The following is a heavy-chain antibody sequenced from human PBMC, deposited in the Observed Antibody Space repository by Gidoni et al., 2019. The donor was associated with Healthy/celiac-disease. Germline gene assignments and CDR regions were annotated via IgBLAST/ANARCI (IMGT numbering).Heavy chain of an antibody. D-gene: IGHD3-10*01. V-gene: IGHV1-69*01. CDR2: IIPIFGTA. CDR3: SSCPSEKYGAGSYYKGGIIY. CDR1: GGTFSSYA. Sequence: QVQLVQSGAEVKKPGSSVKVSCKASGGTFSSYAIRWVRQAPGQGLEWMGGIIPIFGTANYAQKFQGRVTITADESTSTAYMELSSLRAEDTAVYYCSSCPSEKYGAGSYYKGGIIYWGQGTLVTVSS. J-gene: IGHJ4*02.